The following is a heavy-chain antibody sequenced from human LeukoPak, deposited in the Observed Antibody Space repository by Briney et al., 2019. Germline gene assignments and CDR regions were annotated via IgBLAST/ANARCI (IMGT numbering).Heavy chain of an antibody. Sequence: GGSLRLSCAASGFTFSSYSMNWVRQAPGKGLEWVSYISSSSSTIYYADSVKGRFTISRDNAKNSLYLQMNSLRVEDTALYHCARKGLGGELGGFDSWGQGTLVTVSS. CDR2: ISSSSSTI. CDR3: ARKGLGGELGGFDS. J-gene: IGHJ4*02. D-gene: IGHD1-7*01. CDR1: GFTFSSYS. V-gene: IGHV3-48*01.